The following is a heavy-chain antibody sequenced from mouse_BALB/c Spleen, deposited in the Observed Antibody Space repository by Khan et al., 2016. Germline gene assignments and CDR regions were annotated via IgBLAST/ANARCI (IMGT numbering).Heavy chain of an antibody. V-gene: IGHV5-17*02. CDR1: GFTFSSFG. CDR3: AREGKTGTGGFAY. D-gene: IGHD4-1*01. CDR2: ISSGSSTI. Sequence: EVQLVESGGGLVQPGGSRKLSCAASGFTFSSFGMHWVRQAPEKGLEWVAYISSGSSTIYYADTVKGRFTISRDNPKNTLFLQMTSLRSEDTAMYYCAREGKTGTGGFAYWSQGTLVTVST. J-gene: IGHJ3*01.